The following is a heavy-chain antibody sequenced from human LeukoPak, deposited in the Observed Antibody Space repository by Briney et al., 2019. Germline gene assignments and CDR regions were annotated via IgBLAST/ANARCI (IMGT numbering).Heavy chain of an antibody. CDR1: GFTFSSYA. V-gene: IGHV3-23*01. J-gene: IGHJ3*02. D-gene: IGHD3-22*01. Sequence: GGSLRLSCAASGFTFSSYAMSWVRQAPGKGLEWVSAISGSGGSTYYADSVKGRFTISRDNSKNTLYLQMNSLRAEDTAVYYCAKIDWTYYYDSSGGAFDIWGQGTMVTVSS. CDR3: AKIDWTYYYDSSGGAFDI. CDR2: ISGSGGST.